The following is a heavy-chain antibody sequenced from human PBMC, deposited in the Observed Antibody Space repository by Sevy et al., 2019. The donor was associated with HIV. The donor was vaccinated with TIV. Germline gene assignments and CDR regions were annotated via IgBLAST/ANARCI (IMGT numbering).Heavy chain of an antibody. Sequence: SETLSLTCAVYGGSFSGYYWSWIRQPPGKGLEWIGEINHSGSTNYNPSLKSRVTISVDTSKNQFSLKLSPVTAADTAVYYCARAGDCSGGSCPNNWFDHWGQGTLVTVSS. D-gene: IGHD2-15*01. CDR3: ARAGDCSGGSCPNNWFDH. V-gene: IGHV4-34*01. J-gene: IGHJ5*02. CDR1: GGSFSGYY. CDR2: INHSGST.